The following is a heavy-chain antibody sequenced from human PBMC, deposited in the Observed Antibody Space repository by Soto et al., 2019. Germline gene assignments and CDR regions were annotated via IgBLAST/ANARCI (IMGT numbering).Heavy chain of an antibody. CDR2: INHSGST. Sequence: SETLSLTCAVYGGSFSGYYWSRIRQPPGKGLEWIGEINHSGSTNYNPSLKSRVTISVDTSKNQFSLKLSSVTAADTAVYYCASIRPDIVVVPAASTGGMDVWGQGTTVTVYS. CDR3: ASIRPDIVVVPAASTGGMDV. D-gene: IGHD2-2*01. V-gene: IGHV4-34*01. CDR1: GGSFSGYY. J-gene: IGHJ6*02.